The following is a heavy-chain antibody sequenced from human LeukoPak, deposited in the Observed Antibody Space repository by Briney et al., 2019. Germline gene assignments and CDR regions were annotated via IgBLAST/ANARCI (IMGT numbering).Heavy chain of an antibody. D-gene: IGHD6-19*01. J-gene: IGHJ5*02. Sequence: SQTLSLTCAISGDSVSSNSAAWNWIRRSPSRGLEWLGRTYYRSKWYNDYAVSVKSRITINPDTSKNQFSLQLNSVTPEDTAVYYCARGPTLRRLVRTWFDPWGQEPWSPSPQ. CDR1: GDSVSSNSAA. CDR2: TYYRSKWYN. V-gene: IGHV6-1*01. CDR3: ARGPTLRRLVRTWFDP.